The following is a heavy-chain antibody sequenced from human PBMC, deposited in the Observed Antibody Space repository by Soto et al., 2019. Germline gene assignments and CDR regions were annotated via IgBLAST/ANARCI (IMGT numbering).Heavy chain of an antibody. CDR2: IRNKTYGGTT. CDR3: TRAVAGTFSPYYFDC. D-gene: IGHD6-19*01. CDR1: EFTFGDYT. J-gene: IGHJ4*02. Sequence: GGALRLSCTTSEFTFGDYTMSWFRQAPGKGLEWVGFIRNKTYGGTTEYAASVKGRFTISRDDSKNIAYLPLNSLKTEDTAVYYCTRAVAGTFSPYYFDCWGQGALVTVSS. V-gene: IGHV3-49*03.